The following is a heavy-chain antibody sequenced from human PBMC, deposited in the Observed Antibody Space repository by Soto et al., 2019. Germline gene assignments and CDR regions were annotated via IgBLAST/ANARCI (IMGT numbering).Heavy chain of an antibody. J-gene: IGHJ3*02. Sequence: QLQLQESGPGLVKPSETLSLTCTVSGGSISSSSYYWGWIRQPPGKGLEWIGSIYYSGSTYYNPSPESRVTISVDTSKNQFSLKLSSVTAADTAVYYCARFYAGSDRVAFDIWGRGTMVTVSS. D-gene: IGHD1-26*01. V-gene: IGHV4-39*01. CDR2: IYYSGST. CDR3: ARFYAGSDRVAFDI. CDR1: GGSISSSSYY.